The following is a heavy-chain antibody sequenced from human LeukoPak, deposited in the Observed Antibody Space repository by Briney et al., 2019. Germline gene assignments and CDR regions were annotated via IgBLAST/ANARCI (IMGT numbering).Heavy chain of an antibody. Sequence: PGGSLRLSCVASGFTFSSYSMNWVRQAPGKGLEWVAVISYDGSNKYYADSVKGRFTISRDNSKNTLYLQMNSLRAEDTAVYYCAKDGVAGLYYFDYWGQGTLVTVSS. V-gene: IGHV3-30*18. CDR3: AKDGVAGLYYFDY. CDR2: ISYDGSNK. J-gene: IGHJ4*02. CDR1: GFTFSSYS. D-gene: IGHD6-19*01.